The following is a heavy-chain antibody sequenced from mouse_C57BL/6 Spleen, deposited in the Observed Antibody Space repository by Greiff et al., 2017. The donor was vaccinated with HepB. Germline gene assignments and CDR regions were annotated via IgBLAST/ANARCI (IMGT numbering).Heavy chain of an antibody. D-gene: IGHD4-1*01. CDR3: ARRLGRDWYFDV. Sequence: QVQLKQPGAELVKPGASVKLSCKASGYTFTSYWMHWVKQRPGQGLEWIGMIHPNSGSTNYNEKFKSKATLTVDKSSSTAYMQLSSLTSEDSAVYYCARRLGRDWYFDVWGTGTTVTVSS. J-gene: IGHJ1*03. V-gene: IGHV1-64*01. CDR1: GYTFTSYW. CDR2: IHPNSGST.